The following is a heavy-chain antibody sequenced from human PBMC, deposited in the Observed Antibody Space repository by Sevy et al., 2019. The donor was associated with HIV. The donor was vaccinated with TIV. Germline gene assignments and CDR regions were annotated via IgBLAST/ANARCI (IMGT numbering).Heavy chain of an antibody. CDR1: GFTFDDYA. J-gene: IGHJ6*03. D-gene: IGHD1-7*01. CDR2: ISWNSGSI. CDR3: AKDWAATNYYYMDV. Sequence: GGSLRLSCAASGFTFDDYAMHWVRQAPGKGLEWVSGISWNSGSIGYADSVKGRFTISRDHAKNSLYLQMNSLRAEDTALYYCAKDWAATNYYYMDVWGKGTTVTVSS. V-gene: IGHV3-9*01.